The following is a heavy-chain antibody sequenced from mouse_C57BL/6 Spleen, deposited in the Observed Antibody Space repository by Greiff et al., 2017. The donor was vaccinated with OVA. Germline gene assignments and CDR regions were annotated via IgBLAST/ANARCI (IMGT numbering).Heavy chain of an antibody. CDR2: IDPSDSYT. Sequence: VQLQQPGAELVMPGASVKLSCKASGYTFTSYWMHWVKQRPGQGLEWIGEIDPSDSYTNYNQKFKGKSTLTVDKSSSTAYMQLSSLTSEDSAVYYCAGYYGSSYRYFDVWGTGTTVTVSS. V-gene: IGHV1-69*01. CDR1: GYTFTSYW. D-gene: IGHD1-1*01. J-gene: IGHJ1*03. CDR3: AGYYGSSYRYFDV.